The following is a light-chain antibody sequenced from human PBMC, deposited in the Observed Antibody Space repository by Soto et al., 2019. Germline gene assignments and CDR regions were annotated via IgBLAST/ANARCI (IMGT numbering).Light chain of an antibody. J-gene: IGLJ3*02. Sequence: QSALTQPASVSGSPGQSITISCTGTSSDAGNYNFVSWYQQHPGKAPKVIIYEDSTRPSGVSNRISGSKTGNTASLTISGVPAWDEADYLRCSYGGSSTSWVFGGGTKLTVL. CDR3: CSYGGSSTSWV. CDR1: SSDAGNYNF. V-gene: IGLV2-23*01. CDR2: EDS.